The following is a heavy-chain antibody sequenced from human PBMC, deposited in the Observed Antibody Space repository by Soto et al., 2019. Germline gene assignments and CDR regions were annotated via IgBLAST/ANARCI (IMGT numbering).Heavy chain of an antibody. D-gene: IGHD4-17*01. CDR1: GGSISSGGYY. J-gene: IGHJ4*02. CDR3: ARSPEATVTAFAY. Sequence: QVQLQESGPGLVKPSQTLSLTCTVSGGSISSGGYYWSWIRQHPGKGLEWIGYIYYSGSTYYNPSLKSRVTXSXDXXKNHFSLKLSSVTAADTAVYYCARSPEATVTAFAYWGQGTLVTVSS. CDR2: IYYSGST. V-gene: IGHV4-31*03.